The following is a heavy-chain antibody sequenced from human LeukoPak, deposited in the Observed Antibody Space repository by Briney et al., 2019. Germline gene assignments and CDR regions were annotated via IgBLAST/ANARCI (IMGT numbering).Heavy chain of an antibody. CDR1: GGSISSYY. CDR2: IYYSGST. V-gene: IGHV4-59*01. CDR3: ARGRTYRSSSWFDP. D-gene: IGHD6-6*01. Sequence: SETLSLTCTVSGGSISSYYWSWIRQPPGKGLEWIGYIYYSGSTNYNPSLKSRVTISVDTSKNQFSLKLSSVTAADTAVYYCARGRTYRSSSWFDPWGQGTLVTVCS. J-gene: IGHJ5*02.